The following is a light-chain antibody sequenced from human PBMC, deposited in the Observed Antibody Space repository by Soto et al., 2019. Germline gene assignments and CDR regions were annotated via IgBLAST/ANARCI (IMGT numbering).Light chain of an antibody. V-gene: IGLV2-14*01. J-gene: IGLJ1*01. CDR1: SSDVGDYPN. Sequence: QSALTQPASVSGSPGQSITISCTGTSSDVGDYPNVSWYQQHPGKVPKLIIYEVIHRPSGVTSRFSGSKSENTASLTISGLQAEDEDDYYCRSYSATNTLVFGSGTKVTVL. CDR2: EVI. CDR3: RSYSATNTLV.